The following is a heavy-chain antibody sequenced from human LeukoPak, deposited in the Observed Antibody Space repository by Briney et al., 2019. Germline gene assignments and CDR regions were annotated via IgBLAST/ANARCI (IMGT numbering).Heavy chain of an antibody. J-gene: IGHJ3*02. D-gene: IGHD6-19*01. Sequence: PGGSLRLSCAASGFTFSSYSMNWARQAPGKGLEWVSSISSSSTYIYHADSVRGRFTISRDNAKNSLYLQMNSLRAEDTAVYYCARDPHRSGWFDAFDIWGQGTMVTVSS. CDR1: GFTFSSYS. V-gene: IGHV3-21*01. CDR3: ARDPHRSGWFDAFDI. CDR2: ISSSSTYI.